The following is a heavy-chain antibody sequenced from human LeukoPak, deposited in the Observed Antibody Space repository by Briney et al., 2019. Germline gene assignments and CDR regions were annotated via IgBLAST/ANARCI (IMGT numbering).Heavy chain of an antibody. D-gene: IGHD1-1*01. CDR2: IYYSGST. Sequence: PSETLSLTCTVSGGSMRSYYWSWIRQPPGKGQEWIGYIYYSGSTNYNPSLKSRVTISVDTSKSQFSLKLSSVTDADTAVYYCARHGTPGTNLNWFDPWGQGTLVTVSS. CDR3: ARHGTPGTNLNWFDP. J-gene: IGHJ5*02. CDR1: GGSMRSYY. V-gene: IGHV4-59*01.